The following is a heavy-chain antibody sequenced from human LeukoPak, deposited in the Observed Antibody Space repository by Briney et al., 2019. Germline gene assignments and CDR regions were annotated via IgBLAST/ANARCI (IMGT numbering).Heavy chain of an antibody. J-gene: IGHJ4*02. CDR2: INPNSGGT. D-gene: IGHD6-19*01. CDR1: GYTFTGYY. Sequence: ASVKVSCKASGYTFTGYYMHWMRQAPGQGLEWMGWINPNSGGTNYAQKFQGRVTMTRDTSISTAYMELSRLRSDDTAVYYCARVLAVADSMGGYWGQGTLVTVSS. V-gene: IGHV1-2*02. CDR3: ARVLAVADSMGGY.